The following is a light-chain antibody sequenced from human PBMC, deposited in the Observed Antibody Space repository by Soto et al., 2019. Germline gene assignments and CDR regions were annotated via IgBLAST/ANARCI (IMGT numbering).Light chain of an antibody. CDR2: GAS. V-gene: IGKV3-15*01. CDR1: QSVSSN. CDR3: QQYNTWPPLIT. J-gene: IGKJ5*01. Sequence: EIVMTQSPATLSVSPGERATLSCRSSQSVSSNLAWHHQKPGQAPRILIYGASTRATGIPARFSGSGSGTEFTLTISSLQSEDFAVYYCQQYNTWPPLITFGQGTRLEIK.